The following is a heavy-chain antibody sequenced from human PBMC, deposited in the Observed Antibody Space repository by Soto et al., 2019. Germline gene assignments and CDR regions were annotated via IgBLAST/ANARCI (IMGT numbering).Heavy chain of an antibody. CDR2: IYYSGST. D-gene: IGHD1-26*01. V-gene: IGHV4-59*01. CDR1: GGSISSYY. Sequence: PSETLSLTCTVSGGSISSYYWSWIRQPPGKGLEWIGYIYYSGSTNYNPSLKSRVTISVDTSKNQFSLKLSSVTAADTAVYYCARDRWGSYVYFDYWGQGTLVTVSS. CDR3: ARDRWGSYVYFDY. J-gene: IGHJ4*02.